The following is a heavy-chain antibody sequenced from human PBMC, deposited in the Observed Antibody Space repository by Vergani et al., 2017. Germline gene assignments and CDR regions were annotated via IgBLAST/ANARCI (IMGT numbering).Heavy chain of an antibody. Sequence: QVQLQQWGAGLLKPSETLSLTCAVYGGSFSGYYWSWIRQPPGKGLEWIGEINHSGSTNYNPSLKSRVTRSVDTSKNQFSLKLSSVTAADTAVYYCARGPTYYDILTGNLDYWGQGTLVTVSS. J-gene: IGHJ4*02. CDR2: INHSGST. D-gene: IGHD3-9*01. CDR3: ARGPTYYDILTGNLDY. V-gene: IGHV4-34*01. CDR1: GGSFSGYY.